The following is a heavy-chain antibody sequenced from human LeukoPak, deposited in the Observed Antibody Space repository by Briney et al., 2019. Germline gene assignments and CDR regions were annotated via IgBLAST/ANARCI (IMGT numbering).Heavy chain of an antibody. J-gene: IGHJ4*02. D-gene: IGHD3-10*01. CDR2: IYYSGRT. CDR3: GRQVSYYGSGSYVDY. CDR1: GGSISSYY. Sequence: KPSETLSLTCTVSGGSISSYYWSWIPQPPGKGREWIWSIYYSGRTYYNPSLKSRAAISVDTSKKQFSLKLSSVTDADTAVYYCGRQVSYYGSGSYVDYWGQGSLVTVSS. V-gene: IGHV4-59*04.